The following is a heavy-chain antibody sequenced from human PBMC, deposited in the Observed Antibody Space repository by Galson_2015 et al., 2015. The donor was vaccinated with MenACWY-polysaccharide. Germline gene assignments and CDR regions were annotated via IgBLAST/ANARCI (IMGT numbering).Heavy chain of an antibody. D-gene: IGHD3-16*02. Sequence: SLRLSCAASGLRFSGSGMHWVRQAPGKGLEWVAVIQYDGSNKVYADSVKGRFTISRDNSKNTLNLEMNSLRAEDTAVYYCAREGSRIVFHAFDTWGQGTMVSVSS. CDR3: AREGSRIVFHAFDT. J-gene: IGHJ3*02. V-gene: IGHV3-33*01. CDR1: GLRFSGSG. CDR2: IQYDGSNK.